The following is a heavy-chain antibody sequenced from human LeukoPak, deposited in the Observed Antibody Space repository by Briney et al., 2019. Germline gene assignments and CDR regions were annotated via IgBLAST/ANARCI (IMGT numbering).Heavy chain of an antibody. Sequence: ASVKVSCKASGYTFTGYYMHWVRQAPGQGLEWMGWINPNSGGTNYAQKFQGRVTMTRDTSISTAYMELSRLRSEDTAVYYCATALRWIQLGFDPWGQGTLVTVSS. CDR1: GYTFTGYY. CDR2: INPNSGGT. CDR3: ATALRWIQLGFDP. D-gene: IGHD5-18*01. J-gene: IGHJ5*02. V-gene: IGHV1-2*02.